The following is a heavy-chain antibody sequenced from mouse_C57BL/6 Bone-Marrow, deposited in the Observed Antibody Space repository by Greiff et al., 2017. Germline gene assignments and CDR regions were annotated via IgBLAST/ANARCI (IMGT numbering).Heavy chain of an antibody. V-gene: IGHV7-1*01. CDR3: ARDLYDYDDAMDY. D-gene: IGHD2-4*01. CDR1: GFTFSDFY. J-gene: IGHJ4*01. Sequence: EVQLVESGGGLVQSGRSLRLSCATSGFTFSDFYMEWVRQAPGKGLEWIAASRNKANDYTTEYSASVKGRFIVSRDTSQSILYLQMNALRAEDTAIYYCARDLYDYDDAMDYWGQGTSVTVSS. CDR2: SRNKANDYTT.